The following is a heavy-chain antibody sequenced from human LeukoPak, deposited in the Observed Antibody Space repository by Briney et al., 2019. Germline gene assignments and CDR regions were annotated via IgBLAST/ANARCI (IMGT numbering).Heavy chain of an antibody. CDR1: GGSISNYY. J-gene: IGHJ3*02. V-gene: IGHV4-4*07. Sequence: SETLSLTCTVSGGSISNYYWSWIRQPAGKGLEWIGRVFISGSPNYNPSLKSRVAMSVDTSKNQFSLKLSSVTAADTAVYYCASARRFEGVFAFDIWGQGTGVTVSS. D-gene: IGHD3-16*01. CDR3: ASARRFEGVFAFDI. CDR2: VFISGSP.